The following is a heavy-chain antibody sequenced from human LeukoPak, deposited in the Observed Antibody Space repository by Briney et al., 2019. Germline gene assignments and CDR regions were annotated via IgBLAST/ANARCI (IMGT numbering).Heavy chain of an antibody. CDR3: ARDSVVVPAAKYYYYYMDV. Sequence: SVKVSCKASGGTFSSYAISWVRQAPGQGLEWMGGIIPIFGTANYAQKFQGRVTITADESTSTAYMELSSLRSEDAAVYYCARDSVVVPAAKYYYYYMDVWGKGTTVTVSS. V-gene: IGHV1-69*13. CDR2: IIPIFGTA. D-gene: IGHD2-2*01. CDR1: GGTFSSYA. J-gene: IGHJ6*03.